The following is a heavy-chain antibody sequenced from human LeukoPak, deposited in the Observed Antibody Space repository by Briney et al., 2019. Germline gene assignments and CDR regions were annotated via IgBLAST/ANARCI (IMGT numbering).Heavy chain of an antibody. V-gene: IGHV3-21*01. D-gene: IGHD3-22*01. Sequence: GGSLRLSCAASGFTFSSYTMNWVRQAPGEGLEWVSSISPTSGHIYYADSVKGRFTISRDNSKNTLYLQMNSLRAEDTAVYYCARDSARYYYDSSGYFDYWGQGTLVTVSS. CDR3: ARDSARYYYDSSGYFDY. CDR2: ISPTSGHI. J-gene: IGHJ4*02. CDR1: GFTFSSYT.